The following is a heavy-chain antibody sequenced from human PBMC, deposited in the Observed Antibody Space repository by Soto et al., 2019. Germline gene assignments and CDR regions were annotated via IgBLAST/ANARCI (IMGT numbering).Heavy chain of an antibody. J-gene: IGHJ4*02. CDR2: INHVGIT. CDR1: GGSFRGFY. V-gene: IGHV4-34*01. Sequence: SDTLSLTCAVSGGSFRGFYWTWIRQSPGKGLEWLGDINHVGITNYNPSLKSRVSIPVDTSKSQFSLKLSSVTAADTAVYYCARAHDVGGGRQQPIDSWGQGTLVTVSS. D-gene: IGHD2-15*01. CDR3: ARAHDVGGGRQQPIDS.